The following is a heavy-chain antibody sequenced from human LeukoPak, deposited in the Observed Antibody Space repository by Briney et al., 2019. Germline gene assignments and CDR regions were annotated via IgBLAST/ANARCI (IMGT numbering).Heavy chain of an antibody. CDR1: GFTFSTYA. D-gene: IGHD2-15*01. CDR2: ISGSGGSA. J-gene: IGHJ5*02. CDR3: AKGWQRFDP. Sequence: PGGSLRLSCAASGFTFSTYALSWVRQAPGKGLEWVSTISGSGGSANYADSVKGRFTISRDNSKNTLFLQMNSLRAEDTAVYYCAKGWQRFDPWGQGTLVAVSS. V-gene: IGHV3-23*01.